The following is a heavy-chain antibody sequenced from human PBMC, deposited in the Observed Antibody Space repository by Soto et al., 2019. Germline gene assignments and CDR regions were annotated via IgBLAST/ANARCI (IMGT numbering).Heavy chain of an antibody. D-gene: IGHD4-17*01. CDR3: AHWPPYYGGNSPFDY. CDR2: IYWDDDK. J-gene: IGHJ4*02. Sequence: QITLKESGPTLVKPTQTLTLTCTFSGFSLSTSGVGVGWIRQPPGKALEWLALIYWDDDKRYSPSLKSRLTITKDTSKNQVILTMTNMDPVDTATYYCAHWPPYYGGNSPFDYWGQGTLATVSS. CDR1: GFSLSTSGVG. V-gene: IGHV2-5*02.